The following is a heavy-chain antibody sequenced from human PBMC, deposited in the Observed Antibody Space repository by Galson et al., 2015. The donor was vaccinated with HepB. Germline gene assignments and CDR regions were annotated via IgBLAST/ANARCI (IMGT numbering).Heavy chain of an antibody. CDR3: VRDGPAGMNDLDY. D-gene: IGHD2-2*01. V-gene: IGHV3-30-3*01. J-gene: IGHJ4*02. Sequence: SLRLSCAASGFTFSSYSMHWVRQAPGKAPESVAVISHDGNQKYYADSVKGRFTISRDNSRNTVFLETNSLRAEDTALYYCVRDGPAGMNDLDYWGQGTLVIASS. CDR2: ISHDGNQK. CDR1: GFTFSSYS.